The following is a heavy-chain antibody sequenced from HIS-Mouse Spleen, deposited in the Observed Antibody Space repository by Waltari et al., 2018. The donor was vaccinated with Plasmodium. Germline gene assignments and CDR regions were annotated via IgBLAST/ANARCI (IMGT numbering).Heavy chain of an antibody. D-gene: IGHD6-6*01. V-gene: IGHV3-53*01. CDR1: GFTFSRNY. J-gene: IGHJ3*02. CDR3: ARGMKSSSSAFDI. Sequence: EVQLVESGGGLIQPGGSLRLSCAASGFTFSRNYLAWVRQAPGKGREWVSVIYSGGSTYYADSVKGRFTISRDNSKNTLYLQMNSLRAEDTAVYYCARGMKSSSSAFDIWGQGTMVTVSS. CDR2: IYSGGST.